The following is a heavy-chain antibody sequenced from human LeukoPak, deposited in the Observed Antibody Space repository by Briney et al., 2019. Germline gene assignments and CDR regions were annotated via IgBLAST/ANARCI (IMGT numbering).Heavy chain of an antibody. D-gene: IGHD5-24*01. J-gene: IGHJ6*03. V-gene: IGHV1-69*05. CDR2: IIPIFGTA. CDR3: ARDLYLRRDGYNHGYYYYMGV. Sequence: SVKVSCKASGGTFISYAISWVRQAPGQGVEWMGRIIPIFGTANYAQKFQGRVTITTDESTSTDYMEMSRLRDEDTAVYYCARDLYLRRDGYNHGYYYYMGVWGKGTTVTVSS. CDR1: GGTFISYA.